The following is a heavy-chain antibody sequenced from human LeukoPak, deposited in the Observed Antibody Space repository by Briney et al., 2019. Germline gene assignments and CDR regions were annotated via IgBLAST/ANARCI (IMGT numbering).Heavy chain of an antibody. V-gene: IGHV3-21*01. CDR2: ISSSSSYI. CDR3: ARDGPHSSSYDY. CDR1: GFTFSSYS. Sequence: GGSPRLSCAASGFTFSSYSMNWVRQAPGKGLEWVSSISSSSSYIYYADSVKGRFTISRDNAKNSLYLQMNSLRAEDTAVYYCARDGPHSSSYDYWGQGTLVTASS. D-gene: IGHD6-6*01. J-gene: IGHJ4*02.